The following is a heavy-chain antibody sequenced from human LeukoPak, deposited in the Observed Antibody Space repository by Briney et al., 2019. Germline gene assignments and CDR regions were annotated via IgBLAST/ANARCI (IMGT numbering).Heavy chain of an antibody. CDR3: ARDWGYSSSWIDY. J-gene: IGHJ4*02. CDR1: GYTFSSYG. V-gene: IGHV1-2*02. CDR2: INPNSGGT. D-gene: IGHD6-13*01. Sequence: GASVKVSCKASGYTFSSYGISWVRQAPRQGLEWMGWINPNSGGTNYAQKFQGRVTMTRDTSISTAYMELSGLRSEDTAVYYCARDWGYSSSWIDYWGQGTLVTVSS.